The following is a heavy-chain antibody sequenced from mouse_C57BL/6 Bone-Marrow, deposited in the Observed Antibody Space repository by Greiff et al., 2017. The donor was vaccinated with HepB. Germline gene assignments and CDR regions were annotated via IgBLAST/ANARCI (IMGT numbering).Heavy chain of an antibody. V-gene: IGHV14-4*01. CDR1: GFNIKDDY. J-gene: IGHJ4*01. D-gene: IGHD3-1*01. CDR2: IDPENGDT. CDR3: TTYSLYAMDY. Sequence: VQLQQSGAELVRPGASVKLSCTASGFNIKDDYMHWVKQRPEQGLEWIGWIDPENGDTEYASKFQGKATITADTSSNTAYLQLSSLTSEDTAVYYSTTYSLYAMDYWGQGTSVTVSS.